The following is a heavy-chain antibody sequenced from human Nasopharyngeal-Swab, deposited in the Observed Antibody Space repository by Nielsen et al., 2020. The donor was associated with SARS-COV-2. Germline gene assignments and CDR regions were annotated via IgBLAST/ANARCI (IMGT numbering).Heavy chain of an antibody. CDR2: IIPIFGTA. CDR1: GGTFISYA. D-gene: IGHD3-16*02. J-gene: IGHJ4*02. V-gene: IGHV1-69*06. Sequence: SVKVSCKASGGTFISYAISWVRQAPGQGLEWMGGIIPIFGTANYAQKFQGRVTITADKSTSTAYMELSSLRSEDTAVYYCARNPVDYDYVWGSYRYRTFDYGGKGPLVT. CDR3: ARNPVDYDYVWGSYRYRTFDY.